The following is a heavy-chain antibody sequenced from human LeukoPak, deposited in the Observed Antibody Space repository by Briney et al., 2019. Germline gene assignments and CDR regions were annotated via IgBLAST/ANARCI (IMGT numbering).Heavy chain of an antibody. CDR3: ATDFQNHQYF. D-gene: IGHD1-14*01. V-gene: IGHV3-74*01. J-gene: IGHJ4*02. CDR2: INSDGSST. Sequence: GGSLRLSCAASGFTFSNYWMHWVPQAPGKGLVWVSRINSDGSSTSYADSVKGRFTIPRENAKNTLYLQMNSLRAEVTAVNDCATDFQNHQYFWGPGTLVTVSS. CDR1: GFTFSNYW.